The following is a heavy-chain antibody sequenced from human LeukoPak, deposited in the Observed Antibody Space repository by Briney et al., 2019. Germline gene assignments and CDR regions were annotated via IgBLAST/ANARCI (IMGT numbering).Heavy chain of an antibody. V-gene: IGHV5-10-1*01. CDR1: GYSFTSYW. CDR3: ARQFTMVRGVKRAFDI. D-gene: IGHD3-10*01. Sequence: GESLKISCKGSGYSFTSYWISWVRQMPGKGLEWMGRIDSSDSYTDYSPSFQGHVTISADKSISTAYLQWSSLKASDTAMYYCARQFTMVRGVKRAFDIWGQGTMVTVSS. J-gene: IGHJ3*02. CDR2: IDSSDSYT.